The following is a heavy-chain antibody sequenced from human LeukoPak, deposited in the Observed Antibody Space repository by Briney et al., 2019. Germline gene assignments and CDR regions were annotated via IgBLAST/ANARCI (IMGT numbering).Heavy chain of an antibody. CDR2: ISSSSSTI. J-gene: IGHJ4*02. CDR3: ARLITYYDFWSTSIPAFDY. D-gene: IGHD3-3*01. CDR1: GFTFSSYS. V-gene: IGHV3-48*01. Sequence: PGGSLRLSCAASGFTFSSYSMNWVRQAPGKGLEWVSYISSSSSTIYYADSVKGRFTISRDNAKNSLYLQMSSLRAEDTAVYYCARLITYYDFWSTSIPAFDYWGQGTLVTVSS.